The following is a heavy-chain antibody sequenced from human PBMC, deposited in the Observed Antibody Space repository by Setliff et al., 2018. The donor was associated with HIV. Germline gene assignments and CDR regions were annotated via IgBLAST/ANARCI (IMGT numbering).Heavy chain of an antibody. D-gene: IGHD2-15*01. V-gene: IGHV1-18*04. CDR3: ARSRGGVVTNY. J-gene: IGHJ4*02. CDR1: GYTFTSYG. CDR2: ISGYNGNT. Sequence: ASVKFSCKASGYTFTSYGVTWVRQAPGQGLEWMGWISGYNGNTNYAQKFQGRVTMTTDTSTSTAYMELRSLRSDDTAVYYCARSRGGVVTNYWGQGTLVTVSS.